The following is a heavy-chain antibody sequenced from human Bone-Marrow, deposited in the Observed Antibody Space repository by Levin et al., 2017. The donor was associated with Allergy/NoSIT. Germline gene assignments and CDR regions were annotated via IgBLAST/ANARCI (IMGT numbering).Heavy chain of an antibody. J-gene: IGHJ4*02. Sequence: GESLKISCAASGFTFSSYSMNWVRQAPGKGLEWVSYISSSSSTIYYADSVKGRFTISRDNAKNSLYLQMNSLRDEDTAVYYCARDLLTIFGVARLTPYYFDYWGQGTLVTVSS. CDR2: ISSSSSTI. CDR1: GFTFSSYS. V-gene: IGHV3-48*02. CDR3: ARDLLTIFGVARLTPYYFDY. D-gene: IGHD3-3*01.